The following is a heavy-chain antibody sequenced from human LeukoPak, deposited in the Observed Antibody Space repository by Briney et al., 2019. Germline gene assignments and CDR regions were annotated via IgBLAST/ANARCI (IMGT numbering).Heavy chain of an antibody. CDR2: INPNSGGT. CDR1: GYTFTGYY. V-gene: IGHV1-2*02. CDR3: ARSRAFQRNDAFDI. J-gene: IGHJ3*02. Sequence: ASVKVSCKASGYTFTGYYMHWVRQAPGQGLEWMGWINPNSGGTNYAQKFQGRVTMTRDTSISTAYMELSRLRSDDTAVYYCARSRAFQRNDAFDIWAKGQWSPSLQ.